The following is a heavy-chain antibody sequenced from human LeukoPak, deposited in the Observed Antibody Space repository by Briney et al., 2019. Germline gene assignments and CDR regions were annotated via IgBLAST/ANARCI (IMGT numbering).Heavy chain of an antibody. Sequence: GGSLTLSCAASGFSLSRNSETWVRHAPGKGLEWVSYISSSCTTIYYAASVKGRFTIVNDNGKNSLYLQLTVITAETAAVHYWWRESRYSSDYWGQGTLVTVSS. CDR1: GFSLSRNS. V-gene: IGHV3-48*01. J-gene: IGHJ4*02. CDR3: WRESRYSSDY. CDR2: ISSSCTTI. D-gene: IGHD6-13*01.